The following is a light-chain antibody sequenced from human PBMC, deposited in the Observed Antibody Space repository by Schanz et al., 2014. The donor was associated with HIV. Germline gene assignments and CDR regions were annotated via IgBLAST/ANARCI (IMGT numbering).Light chain of an antibody. CDR2: DVS. Sequence: QSALTQPASVSGSPGQSITISCTGTSSDVGTYDYVSWYQQHPGKAPKLMIYDVSYRPSGVSNRFSGSKSGNTASLTISGLQAEDEADYYCQSFDILGGVMFGGGTQLTV. CDR1: SSDVGTYDY. CDR3: QSFDILGGVM. J-gene: IGLJ3*02. V-gene: IGLV2-14*03.